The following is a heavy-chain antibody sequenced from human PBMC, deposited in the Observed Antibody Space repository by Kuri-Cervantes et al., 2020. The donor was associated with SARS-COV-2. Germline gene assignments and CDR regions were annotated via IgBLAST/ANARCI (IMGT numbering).Heavy chain of an antibody. CDR3: ARGTGDLDQ. CDR1: SGSFSDYY. D-gene: IGHD7-27*01. V-gene: IGHV4-34*01. Sequence: SETLSLTCAGYSGSFSDYYWSWIRQPPEMGLEWIGEINHSGSTNYNPSLRSRVTMSVDTSKNQFSLKLTSVTAADPAVYYCARGTGDLDQWGQGTLVTVSS. CDR2: INHSGST. J-gene: IGHJ5*02.